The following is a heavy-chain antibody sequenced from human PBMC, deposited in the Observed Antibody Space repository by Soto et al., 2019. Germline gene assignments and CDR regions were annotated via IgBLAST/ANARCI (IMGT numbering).Heavy chain of an antibody. V-gene: IGHV4-59*13. CDR2: LSYNGSP. J-gene: IGHJ4*02. Sequence: QVQLLESGPGLVRPSETLSLTCTVSGGSISGYYWSWIRQPPGKGLEWVGYLSYNGSPTYSPSLKSRVTLSVDTSQNQFSLKLNSVTAADTAVYYCARVGRSSSKTVFDYWGQGFLVTVSS. CDR3: ARVGRSSSKTVFDY. CDR1: GGSISGYY. D-gene: IGHD6-19*01.